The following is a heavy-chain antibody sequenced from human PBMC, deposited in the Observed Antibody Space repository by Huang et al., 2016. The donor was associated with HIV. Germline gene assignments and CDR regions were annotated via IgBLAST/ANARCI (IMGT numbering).Heavy chain of an antibody. CDR2: TTARNGST. D-gene: IGHD2-8*01. CDR1: GYIFRNYA. V-gene: IGHV1-3*01. J-gene: IGHJ6*03. CDR3: ARSGFTNSWFASANYFYYMDV. Sequence: QDQLLQSGAEVKKPGASVKVSCRASGYIFRNYAMQWVRQAPGKRTEWMGRTTARNGSTKYTQKFQGRSTLVRDTAAGTAYLELSCLRSEDTAVYYCARSGFTNSWFASANYFYYMDVWGKGTTVTVSS.